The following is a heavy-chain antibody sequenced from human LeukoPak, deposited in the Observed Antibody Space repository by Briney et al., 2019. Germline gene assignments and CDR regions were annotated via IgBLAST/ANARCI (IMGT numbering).Heavy chain of an antibody. CDR1: GYTFTSYD. D-gene: IGHD4-17*01. CDR2: MNPNSGNT. V-gene: IGHV1-8*01. Sequence: ASVKVSCKASGYTFTSYDINWVRQATGQGPEWMGWMNPNSGNTGYAQKFQGRVTMTRNTSISTAYMELSSLRSEDTAVYYCARYNAPVTTYAFDIWGQGTMVTVSS. J-gene: IGHJ3*02. CDR3: ARYNAPVTTYAFDI.